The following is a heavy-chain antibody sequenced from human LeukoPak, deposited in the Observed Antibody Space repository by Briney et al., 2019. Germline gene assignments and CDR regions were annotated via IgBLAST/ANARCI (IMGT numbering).Heavy chain of an antibody. CDR1: GGTFSSYA. CDR3: ARVVVVPAAMGYYYYGMDV. J-gene: IGHJ6*04. Sequence: GASVKVSCKASGGTFSSYAISWVRQAPGQGLEWMGGIIPIFGTANYAQKFQGRVTITADESTSTAYMELSSLRSEDTAVYYCARVVVVPAAMGYYYYGMDVWGKGTTVTVSS. D-gene: IGHD2-2*01. V-gene: IGHV1-69*13. CDR2: IIPIFGTA.